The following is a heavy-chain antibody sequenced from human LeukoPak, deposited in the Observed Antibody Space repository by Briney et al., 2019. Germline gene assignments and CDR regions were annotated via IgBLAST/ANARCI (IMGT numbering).Heavy chain of an antibody. Sequence: PGGSLRLSCAASGFTFSSYWMTWVRQAPGKGLEWVANIKQDGSEKYYVDSVKGRSTISRDSAENSLYLQMNSLRAEDTAVYYCARGITVIRGVFSLDYWGQGTLVTVSS. CDR2: IKQDGSEK. J-gene: IGHJ4*02. CDR1: GFTFSSYW. CDR3: ARGITVIRGVFSLDY. V-gene: IGHV3-7*04. D-gene: IGHD3-10*01.